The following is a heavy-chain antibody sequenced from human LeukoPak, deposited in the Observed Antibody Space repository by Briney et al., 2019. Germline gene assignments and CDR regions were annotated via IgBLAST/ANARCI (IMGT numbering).Heavy chain of an antibody. CDR2: ISGSGGST. J-gene: IGHJ6*02. V-gene: IGHV3-23*01. D-gene: IGHD7-27*01. CDR1: GFTFSSYA. CDR3: AKDTGPYYYYGMDV. Sequence: GGSLRLSCAASGFTFSSYAMSWVRQAPGKGLEWVSAISGSGGSTYYADSVKGRFTISRDNSKNTLYLQMNSLRAEDTAVYYCAKDTGPYYYYGMDVWGQGTTVTVSS.